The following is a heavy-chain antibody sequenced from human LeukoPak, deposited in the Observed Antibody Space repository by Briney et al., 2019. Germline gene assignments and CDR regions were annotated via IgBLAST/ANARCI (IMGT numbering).Heavy chain of an antibody. Sequence: GGSLRLSCAASGFTFSSYAMSWVRQAPGKGLEWVSAISGSGGSTYYADSVKGRFTISRDNSKNTLYLQMNSLRAEDTAVYYCAKNIRXGXXQXLSYWGXGTLVTVS. D-gene: IGHD6-19*01. V-gene: IGHV3-23*01. CDR3: AKNIRXGXXQXLSY. CDR1: GFTFSSYA. CDR2: ISGSGGST. J-gene: IGHJ4*01.